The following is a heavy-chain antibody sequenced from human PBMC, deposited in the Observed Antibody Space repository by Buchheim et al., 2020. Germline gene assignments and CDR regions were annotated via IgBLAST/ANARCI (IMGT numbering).Heavy chain of an antibody. V-gene: IGHV3-30*18. J-gene: IGHJ6*02. CDR2: ISYDGSNK. Sequence: QVQLVESGGGVVQPGRSLRLSCAASGFTFSSYGMHWVRQAPGKGLEWVAVISYDGSNKYYADSVKGRFTISRDNSKNTLYLQMNSLRAEDTAVYYCAKESMVRGVIIIPYYGMDVWGQGTT. CDR3: AKESMVRGVIIIPYYGMDV. D-gene: IGHD3-10*01. CDR1: GFTFSSYG.